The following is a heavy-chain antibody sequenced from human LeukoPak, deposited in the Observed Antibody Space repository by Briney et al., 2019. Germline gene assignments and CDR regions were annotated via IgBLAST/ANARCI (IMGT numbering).Heavy chain of an antibody. D-gene: IGHD2-15*01. J-gene: IGHJ6*03. V-gene: IGHV4-34*01. CDR3: ARPRYCSGGSCYLYYYYYMDV. CDR1: GGSFSGYY. CDR2: INHSGST. Sequence: SETLSLTCAVYGGSFSGYYWSWLRQPPGKGLEWIGEINHSGSTNYNPSLKSRVTISVDTSKNQFSLKLSSVTAADTAVYYCARPRYCSGGSCYLYYYYYMDVWGKGTTVTVSS.